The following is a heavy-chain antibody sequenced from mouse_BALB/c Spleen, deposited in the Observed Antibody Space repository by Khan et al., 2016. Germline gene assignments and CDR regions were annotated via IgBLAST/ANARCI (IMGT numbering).Heavy chain of an antibody. CDR3: ATSDYRYDYAMDY. J-gene: IGHJ4*01. D-gene: IGHD2-14*01. V-gene: IGHV3-1*02. CDR2: IHYSGTT. Sequence: VQLQESGPDLVKPSQSLSLTCTVAGYSITRGYTWHWIRQFPGNGLEWMGYIHYSGTTDYNPSLKSRISITRDTSKNRFFLQLNSVTTDDTATDDCATSDYRYDYAMDYWGQGTSVTASS. CDR1: GYSITRGYT.